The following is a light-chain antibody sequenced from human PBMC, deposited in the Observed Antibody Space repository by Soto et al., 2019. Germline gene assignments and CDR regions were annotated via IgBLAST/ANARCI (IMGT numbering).Light chain of an antibody. J-gene: IGLJ3*02. Sequence: QAVVTQPPSASGTPGQRVTISCSRSSSNIGSNYVYWYQQLPGTAPKLLIYSNNQRPSGVPDRFSGSKSGTSASLAISGLRSEDEADYYCAAWDDSLSAWVFGGGTKLTVL. CDR3: AAWDDSLSAWV. V-gene: IGLV1-47*02. CDR2: SNN. CDR1: SSNIGSNY.